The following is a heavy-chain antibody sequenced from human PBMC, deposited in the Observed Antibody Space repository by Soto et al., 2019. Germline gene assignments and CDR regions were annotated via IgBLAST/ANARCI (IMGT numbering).Heavy chain of an antibody. CDR1: GLNFSDYA. Sequence: EVQLLESGGDLVQPGGSLRLSCAASGLNFSDYAMTWVRQAPGKGLEWVSSVSNRGDITYYADSVKGRFIISRDNSKNTLFMHINSLRAEDTALYYCARGDRGGSGSPASYYYSGLDVWGQGTTVTVSS. CDR3: ARGDRGGSGSPASYYYSGLDV. CDR2: VSNRGDIT. J-gene: IGHJ6*02. V-gene: IGHV3-23*01. D-gene: IGHD3-10*01.